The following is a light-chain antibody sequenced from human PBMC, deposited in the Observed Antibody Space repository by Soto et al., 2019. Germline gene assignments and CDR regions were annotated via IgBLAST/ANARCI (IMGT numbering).Light chain of an antibody. Sequence: DIQMTQSPSSVSASVGDRVIITCRASQGISNWLAWYQKKPGKAPNLLINAASSLQGGVPSRFSGSGSGTEFTLTISILQPEDFAIYYCQQTNNFPLTFGGGTRVEIK. CDR2: AAS. CDR3: QQTNNFPLT. J-gene: IGKJ4*01. CDR1: QGISNW. V-gene: IGKV1-12*01.